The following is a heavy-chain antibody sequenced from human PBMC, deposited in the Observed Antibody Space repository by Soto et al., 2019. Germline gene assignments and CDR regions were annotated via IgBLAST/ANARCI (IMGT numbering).Heavy chain of an antibody. CDR3: ARDTPDYDFWSGYSPDAFDI. D-gene: IGHD3-3*01. V-gene: IGHV3-11*01. J-gene: IGHJ3*02. CDR2: ISSSGSTI. CDR1: GFTFSDYY. Sequence: GGSLRLSCAASGFTFSDYYMSWIRQAPGKGLEWVSYISSSGSTIYYADSVKGRFTISRDNAKNSLYLQMNSLRAEDTAVYYCARDTPDYDFWSGYSPDAFDIWGQGTMVTVSS.